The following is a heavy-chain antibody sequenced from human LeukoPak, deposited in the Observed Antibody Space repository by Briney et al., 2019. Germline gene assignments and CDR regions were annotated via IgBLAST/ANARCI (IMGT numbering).Heavy chain of an antibody. D-gene: IGHD2/OR15-2a*01. V-gene: IGHV3-30*04. J-gene: IGHJ4*02. CDR1: GFTFSSYA. CDR2: ISYDGSNK. CDR3: AKDFNSQVARIFDY. Sequence: GGSLRLSCAASGFTFSSYALHWVRQAPGKGLEWVAVISYDGSNKYYADSVKGRFTISRDNAKNSLYLQMNSLRAEDTALYYCAKDFNSQVARIFDYWGQGTLVTVSS.